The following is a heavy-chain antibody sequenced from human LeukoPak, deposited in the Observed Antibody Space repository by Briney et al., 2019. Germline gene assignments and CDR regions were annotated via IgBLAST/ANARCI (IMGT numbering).Heavy chain of an antibody. D-gene: IGHD3-16*02. CDR3: ARPATVWGSYRYLYFQH. CDR2: IYYSGST. CDR1: GGSISNSNYY. V-gene: IGHV4-39*01. J-gene: IGHJ1*01. Sequence: SETLSLTCTVSGGSISNSNYYWGWIRQPPGKGLEWIGNIYYSGSTYYNPSLRSRVTISVDTSRNQFSLKLSSVTAADTAVYYCARPATVWGSYRYLYFQHWGQGTLVTVSS.